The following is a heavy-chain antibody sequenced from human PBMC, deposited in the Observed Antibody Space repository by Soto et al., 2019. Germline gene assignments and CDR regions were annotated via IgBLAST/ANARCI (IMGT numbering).Heavy chain of an antibody. CDR1: GFTFSSYG. CDR3: AIGGAGRPDY. V-gene: IGHV3-48*02. D-gene: IGHD6-13*01. J-gene: IGHJ4*02. CDR2: ISGDTKTT. Sequence: EVQLVNSGGGLVPPGGSLRLSCAASGFTFSSYGMNWVRQAPGKGLEWVSYISGDTKTTNYADSVKGRFTITRDNAKSSLYLQLKSLRDDDTAVYYCAIGGAGRPDYWGQGTLVIVSS.